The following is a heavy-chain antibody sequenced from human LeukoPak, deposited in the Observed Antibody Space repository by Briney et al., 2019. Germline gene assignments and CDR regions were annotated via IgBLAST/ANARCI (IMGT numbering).Heavy chain of an antibody. V-gene: IGHV5-10-1*01. Sequence: GESLKISCKGSGYSFTSCWISWVRQMPGKGLEWMGRIDPSDSYTNYSPSFQGHVTISADKSISTAYLQWSSLKASDTAMYYCARLELAYCGGDCYSLDYWGQGTLVTVSS. CDR1: GYSFTSCW. D-gene: IGHD2-21*02. CDR3: ARLELAYCGGDCYSLDY. J-gene: IGHJ4*02. CDR2: IDPSDSYT.